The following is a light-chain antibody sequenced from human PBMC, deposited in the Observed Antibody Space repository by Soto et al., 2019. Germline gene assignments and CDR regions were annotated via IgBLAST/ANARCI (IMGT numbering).Light chain of an antibody. CDR3: CSHPGSYVV. CDR1: SSDVGSSNY. CDR2: DVS. J-gene: IGLJ2*01. V-gene: IGLV2-11*01. Sequence: QSALTQPRSVSGSPGQSVTISCTGTSSDVGSSNYVSWYQQHPGKAPKLIISDVSKRPSGVPDRFSGSKSDNTASLTISGLQDEDEADYFCCSHPGSYVVFGGGTKLTVL.